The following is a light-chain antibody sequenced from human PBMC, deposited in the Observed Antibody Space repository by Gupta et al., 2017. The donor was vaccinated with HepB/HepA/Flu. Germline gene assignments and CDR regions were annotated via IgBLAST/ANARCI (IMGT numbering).Light chain of an antibody. V-gene: IGKV3-20*01. Sequence: ELVLTQSPGTLSLSPGERATLSCRASQSFSSNYLTWYQQKPGQAPRLLIYGASDRGTGMPDRFSGTGSGAQKSLSISRLESEDIAVYITQCEYRKRLTFGGGTKVEIK. CDR1: QSFSSNY. CDR2: GAS. J-gene: IGKJ4*01. CDR3: QCEYRKRLT.